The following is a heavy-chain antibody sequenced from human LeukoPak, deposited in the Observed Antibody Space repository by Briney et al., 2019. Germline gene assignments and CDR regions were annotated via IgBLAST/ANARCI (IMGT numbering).Heavy chain of an antibody. V-gene: IGHV3-48*01. CDR2: ISSDSSTI. Sequence: GGSLRLSCAASGFTFSIYTMNWVRQAPRKGLEWLSYISSDSSTIYYADSVKGRFTISRDNAMNSLYLQMNSLRAEDTAVYYCATELQKDDYGDYTDFWGQGTLVTVSS. CDR3: ATELQKDDYGDYTDF. D-gene: IGHD4-17*01. J-gene: IGHJ4*02. CDR1: GFTFSIYT.